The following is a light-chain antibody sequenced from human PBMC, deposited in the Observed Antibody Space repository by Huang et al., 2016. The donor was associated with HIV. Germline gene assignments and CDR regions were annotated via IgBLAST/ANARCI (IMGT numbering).Light chain of an antibody. V-gene: IGKV3-15*01. J-gene: IGKJ1*01. Sequence: EIVMTQSPATLSVSPGGSATLSCRASQSLNSNLAWYQQKPGQPPRLLIYDASTRAPCIPSMFSCSVSGTEFTLTISSLQSEDFAVYYCQVYYAWPPWTFGQGTKVDVK. CDR3: QVYYAWPPWT. CDR1: QSLNSN. CDR2: DAS.